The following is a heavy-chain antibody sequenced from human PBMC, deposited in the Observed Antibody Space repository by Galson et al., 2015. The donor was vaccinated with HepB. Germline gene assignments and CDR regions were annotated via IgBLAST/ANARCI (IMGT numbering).Heavy chain of an antibody. J-gene: IGHJ6*02. CDR3: ARDLLWQQLDYGMDV. CDR2: INSDGSST. Sequence: SLRLSCAASGFTFSSYWMHWVRQAPGKGLVWVSRINSDGSSTSYADSVKGRFTISRDNAKNTLYLQMNSLRAEDTAVYYCARDLLWQQLDYGMDVWGQGTTVTVSS. CDR1: GFTFSSYW. D-gene: IGHD6-13*01. V-gene: IGHV3-74*01.